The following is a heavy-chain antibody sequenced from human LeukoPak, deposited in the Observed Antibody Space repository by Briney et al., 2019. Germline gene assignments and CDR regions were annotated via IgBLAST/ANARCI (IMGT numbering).Heavy chain of an antibody. CDR3: ARDGGVGDSSGYYHSNFDY. D-gene: IGHD3-22*01. Sequence: GASVKVSCKASGYTFTSYGISWVRLAPGQGLEWMGWISAYNGNTNYAQKLQGRVTMTTDTSTSTAYMELRSLRSDDTAVYYCARDGGVGDSSGYYHSNFDYWGQGTLVTVSS. CDR2: ISAYNGNT. V-gene: IGHV1-18*01. CDR1: GYTFTSYG. J-gene: IGHJ4*02.